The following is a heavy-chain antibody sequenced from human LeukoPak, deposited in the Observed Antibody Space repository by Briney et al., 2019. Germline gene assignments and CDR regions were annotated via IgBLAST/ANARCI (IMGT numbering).Heavy chain of an antibody. J-gene: IGHJ5*02. CDR1: GHTFTSYG. CDR2: ISAYNGNT. D-gene: IGHD5-24*01. CDR3: ARAQDVHWFDP. Sequence: ASVKVSCKASGHTFTSYGISWVRQAPGQGLEWMGWISAYNGNTNYAQKLQGRVTMATDTSTSTAYMELRSLRSDDTAVYYCARAQDVHWFDPWGQGTLVTVSS. V-gene: IGHV1-18*01.